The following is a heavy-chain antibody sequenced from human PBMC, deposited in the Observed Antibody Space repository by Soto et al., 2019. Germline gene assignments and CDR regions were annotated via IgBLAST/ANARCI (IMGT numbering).Heavy chain of an antibody. CDR3: ARDFFGSSYSWYYYYYMDV. CDR2: IWYDGSNK. D-gene: IGHD6-13*01. V-gene: IGHV3-33*01. J-gene: IGHJ6*03. CDR1: GFTFSSYG. Sequence: GGSLRLSCAASGFTFSSYGMHWVRQAPGKGLEWVAVIWYDGSNKYYADSVKGRFTISRDNSKNTLYLQMNSLRAEDTAVYYCARDFFGSSYSWYYYYYMDVWGKGTTVTVS.